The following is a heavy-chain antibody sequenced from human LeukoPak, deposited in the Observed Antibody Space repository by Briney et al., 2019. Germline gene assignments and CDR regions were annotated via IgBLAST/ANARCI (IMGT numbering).Heavy chain of an antibody. V-gene: IGHV3-48*03. D-gene: IGHD4-17*01. Sequence: GGSLRLSCAASGFTFSSYEMNWVRQAPGKGLEWVSYISSSGSTIYYADSVKGRFTISRDNSKNTLFLQMNSLRAEDTAVYYCAKDATTVTTYFDYWGQGTLVTISS. J-gene: IGHJ4*02. CDR1: GFTFSSYE. CDR3: AKDATTVTTYFDY. CDR2: ISSSGSTI.